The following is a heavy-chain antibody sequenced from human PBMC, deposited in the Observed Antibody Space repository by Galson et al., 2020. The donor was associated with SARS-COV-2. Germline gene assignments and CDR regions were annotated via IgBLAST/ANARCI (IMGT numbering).Heavy chain of an antibody. CDR1: GDSVSSNSAA. Sequence: SQTLSLTCAISGDSVSSNSAAWNWIRQSPSRGLEWLGRTYYRSKWYNDYAISVKSRITINPDTSKNQFSLQLNSVSPEDTAVYYCARALLTGINVLYYYVMDVWGQGTTVTVSS. V-gene: IGHV6-1*01. J-gene: IGHJ6*02. CDR3: ARALLTGINVLYYYVMDV. D-gene: IGHD1-20*01. CDR2: TYYRSKWYN.